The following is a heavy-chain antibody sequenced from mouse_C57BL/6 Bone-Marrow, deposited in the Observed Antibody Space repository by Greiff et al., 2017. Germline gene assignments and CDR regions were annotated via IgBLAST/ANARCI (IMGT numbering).Heavy chain of an antibody. Sequence: EVKVVESGGGLVQPGASLRLSCAASGFTFTDYYMSWVRQPPGKAPEWLALIRNKANGYTTEYTASVKGRFTISRDNSQNILYLQMNTQRAEDSATYYGVKAVDSAGLVWCAYWGQGTLVTVSA. CDR3: VKAVDSAGLVWCAY. J-gene: IGHJ3*01. V-gene: IGHV7-4*01. CDR2: IRNKANGYTT. D-gene: IGHD3-2*02. CDR1: GFTFTDYY.